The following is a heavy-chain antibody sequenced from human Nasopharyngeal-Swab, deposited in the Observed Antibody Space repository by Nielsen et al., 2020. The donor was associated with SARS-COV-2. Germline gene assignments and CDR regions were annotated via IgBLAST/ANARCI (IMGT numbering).Heavy chain of an antibody. Sequence: GGSLRLSCAASGFTFSSYGMHWVRRAPGKGLEWVAVISYDGSNKYYADSVKGRFTISRDNSKNTLYLQMSSLRAEDTAVYYCANRMPTVGATRYYCFDSWGQGTLVTVSS. D-gene: IGHD1-26*01. J-gene: IGHJ5*01. V-gene: IGHV3-30*18. CDR1: GFTFSSYG. CDR3: ANRMPTVGATRYYCFDS. CDR2: ISYDGSNK.